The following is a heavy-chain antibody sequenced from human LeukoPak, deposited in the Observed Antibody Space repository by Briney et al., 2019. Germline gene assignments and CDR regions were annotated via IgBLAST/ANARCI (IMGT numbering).Heavy chain of an antibody. CDR2: IKQDGSVK. J-gene: IGHJ4*02. CDR1: GFTFSTYW. Sequence: GGSLRLSCVVSGFTFSTYWMSWVRQAPGKGLECVATIKQDGSVKNYGDSVQGRFTISRDNAKNSLYLQMSSLRAEDTAVYYCARDRGGSYSEIDYWGQGTLVTVSS. D-gene: IGHD1-26*01. CDR3: ARDRGGSYSEIDY. V-gene: IGHV3-7*01.